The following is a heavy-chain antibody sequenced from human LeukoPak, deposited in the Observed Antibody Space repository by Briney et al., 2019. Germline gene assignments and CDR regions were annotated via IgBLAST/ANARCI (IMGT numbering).Heavy chain of an antibody. V-gene: IGHV3-43*02. J-gene: IGHJ4*02. Sequence: GGSLRLSCAASGFIFSSYSMNWVRQAPGKGLEWVSLISGDGGSTYYADSVKGRFTISRDNSKNSLYLQMNSLRTEDTALYYCAKDYYDSSGLDYWGQGTLVTVSS. CDR1: GFIFSSYS. D-gene: IGHD3-22*01. CDR3: AKDYYDSSGLDY. CDR2: ISGDGGST.